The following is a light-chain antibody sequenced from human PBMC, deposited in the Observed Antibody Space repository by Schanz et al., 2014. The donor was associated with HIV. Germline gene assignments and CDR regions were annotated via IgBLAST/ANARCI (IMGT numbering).Light chain of an antibody. Sequence: EVVLTQSPGTLSLSPGERATLSCRASQSVSTNSLVWYQQKPGQAPRLLIYGASTRATGIPDRFSGSGSGTEFTLTISSLQSEDFAVYYCQQYNNWPPLTFGGGTKVEMK. V-gene: IGKV3D-15*01. J-gene: IGKJ4*01. CDR1: QSVSTN. CDR2: GAS. CDR3: QQYNNWPPLT.